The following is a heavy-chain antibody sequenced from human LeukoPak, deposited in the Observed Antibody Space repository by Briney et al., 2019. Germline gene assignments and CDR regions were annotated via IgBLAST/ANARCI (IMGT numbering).Heavy chain of an antibody. J-gene: IGHJ4*02. CDR3: AKVYSESSYYDILPFY. V-gene: IGHV3-66*01. CDR1: GFTVSSNY. D-gene: IGHD3-9*01. CDR2: IYSGGST. Sequence: GGSLRLSCAASGFTVSSNYMSWVRQAPGKGLEWVSVIYSGGSTYYADSVKGRFTISRDNSKNTLYLQMNSLRAEDTAVYYCAKVYSESSYYDILPFYWGQGTLVTVSS.